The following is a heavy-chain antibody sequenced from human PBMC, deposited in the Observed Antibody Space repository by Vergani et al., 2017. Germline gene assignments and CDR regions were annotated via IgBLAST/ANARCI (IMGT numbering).Heavy chain of an antibody. J-gene: IGHJ5*02. Sequence: QVQLVQSGAEVKKPGASVKVSCKASGYTFTGYYMHWVRQAPGQGLEWMGWINPNSGGTNYAQKFKGRVTMTRDTSISTAYMELSRLRSEDTAVYYCASGYSPAAIQYGLYNWFDPWGQGTLVTVSS. CDR1: GYTFTGYY. V-gene: IGHV1-2*02. CDR2: INPNSGGT. D-gene: IGHD2-2*02. CDR3: ASGYSPAAIQYGLYNWFDP.